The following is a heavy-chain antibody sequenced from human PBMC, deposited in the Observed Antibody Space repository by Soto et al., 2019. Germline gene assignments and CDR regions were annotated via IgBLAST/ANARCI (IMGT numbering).Heavy chain of an antibody. Sequence: PSETLSLTCTVSGASVSTGAYYWGRVRQRPGRGLVWIGYVYESGYTYYYMSLKSRLTISLDRSNNQFSLGLTSVTAADTAVYYCLRALLHTAMVYPCFDPRGQGTLVTVSS. CDR2: VYESGYT. D-gene: IGHD5-18*01. CDR3: LRALLHTAMVYPCFDP. V-gene: IGHV4-31*03. CDR1: GASVSTGAYY. J-gene: IGHJ5*02.